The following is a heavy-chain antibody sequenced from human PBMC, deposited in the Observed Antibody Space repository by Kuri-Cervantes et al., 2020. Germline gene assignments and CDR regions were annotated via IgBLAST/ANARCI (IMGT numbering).Heavy chain of an antibody. D-gene: IGHD4-17*01. J-gene: IGHJ2*01. CDR2: ISGSGGST. CDR3: ARDYGDYSASYWYFDL. Sequence: GESLKISCAASGFTFSSYAMSWVRQAPGKGLEWVSAISGSGGSTYYADSVKGRFTISRDNSKNTLYLQMNSLRAEDTAVYYCARDYGDYSASYWYFDLWGRGTLVTVSS. V-gene: IGHV3-23*01. CDR1: GFTFSSYA.